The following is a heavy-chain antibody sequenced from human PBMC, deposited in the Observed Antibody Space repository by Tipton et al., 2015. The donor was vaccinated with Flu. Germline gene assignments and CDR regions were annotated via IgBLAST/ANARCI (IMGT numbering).Heavy chain of an antibody. J-gene: IGHJ4*02. D-gene: IGHD4-17*01. Sequence: LRLSCAISGFTLSDHYMDWVRQAPGKGLEWVGYFSFAGGTNYNPSLKSRVPISVDTSKTQVSLRLSSVTAADTAVYYCARDRRTYTSGDYPVRYFDLWGPGTLVAVSS. CDR1: GFTLSDHY. CDR2: FSFAGGT. CDR3: ARDRRTYTSGDYPVRYFDL. V-gene: IGHV4-59*11.